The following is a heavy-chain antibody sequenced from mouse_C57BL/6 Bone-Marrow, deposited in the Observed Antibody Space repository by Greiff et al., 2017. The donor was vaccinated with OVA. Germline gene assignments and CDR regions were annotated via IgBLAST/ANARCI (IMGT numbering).Heavy chain of an antibody. Sequence: QVQLQQPGTELVKPGASVKLSCKASGYTFTSYWMHWVKQRPGQGLEWIGNINPSNGGTNYNEKFKSKATLTVDKSSSTAYMQLSSLTSEDSAVYDCALYDYDVGDYFDYWGQGTTLTVSS. CDR3: ALYDYDVGDYFDY. V-gene: IGHV1-53*01. J-gene: IGHJ2*01. CDR2: INPSNGGT. D-gene: IGHD2-4*01. CDR1: GYTFTSYW.